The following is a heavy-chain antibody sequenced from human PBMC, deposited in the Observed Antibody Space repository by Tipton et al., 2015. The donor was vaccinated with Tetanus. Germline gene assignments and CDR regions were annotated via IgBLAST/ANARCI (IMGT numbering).Heavy chain of an antibody. J-gene: IGHJ4*01. CDR3: ARDYDGSEPYDY. V-gene: IGHV4-31*03. CDR2: IYCSGNT. D-gene: IGHD3-10*01. Sequence: TLSLTCTVSGASIKDSPYFWNWIRLLPGKGLEWIGYIYCSGNTFYNPSLKSRLSMSVDTSKNQFSLKLSAVTAADTGVYYCARDYDGSEPYDYWGQGTLVTVSS. CDR1: GASIKDSPYF.